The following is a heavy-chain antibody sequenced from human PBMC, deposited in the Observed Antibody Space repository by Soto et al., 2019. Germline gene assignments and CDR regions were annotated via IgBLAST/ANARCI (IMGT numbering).Heavy chain of an antibody. D-gene: IGHD2-15*01. CDR1: GGSFSGYY. V-gene: IGHV4-34*01. J-gene: IGHJ4*02. CDR3: ARSVQGWTPFDY. Sequence: QVQLQQWGAGLLKPSETLSLTCVVHGGSFSGYYWSWIRQSPGKGLEWIGEINHSGSANYNPSLKSRVTISVDTFKKQFSLRMSSVTAADSAMFYCARSVQGWTPFDYWGQGTLVTDSS. CDR2: INHSGSA.